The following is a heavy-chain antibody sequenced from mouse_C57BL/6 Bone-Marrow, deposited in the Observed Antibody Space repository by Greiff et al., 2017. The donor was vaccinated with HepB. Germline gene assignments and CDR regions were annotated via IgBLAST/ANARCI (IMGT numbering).Heavy chain of an antibody. CDR3: ARHGTGSGVYFDY. Sequence: EVMLVESGGDLVKPGGSLKLSCAASGFTFSSYGMSWVRQTPDKRLEWVATISSGGSYTYYPDSVKGRFTISRDNAKNTLYLQMSSLKSEDTAMYYCARHGTGSGVYFDYWGQGTTLTVSS. D-gene: IGHD4-1*01. J-gene: IGHJ2*01. CDR1: GFTFSSYG. CDR2: ISSGGSYT. V-gene: IGHV5-6*02.